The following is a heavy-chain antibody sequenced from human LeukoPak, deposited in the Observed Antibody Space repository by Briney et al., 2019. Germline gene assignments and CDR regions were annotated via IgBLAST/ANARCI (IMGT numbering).Heavy chain of an antibody. CDR1: GFIFSSYS. CDR3: ASSTSRAGGPGGHSFDY. V-gene: IGHV3-21*01. Sequence: PGGSLRLSCAASGFIFSSYSMNWVRQAPGKGLEWVSSISISTSYMYYADSVKGRFAISRDNAKNSLYLQVNSLRADDTAVYYCASSTSRAGGPGGHSFDYWGQGPLVTVSS. CDR2: ISISTSYM. J-gene: IGHJ4*02. D-gene: IGHD2-2*01.